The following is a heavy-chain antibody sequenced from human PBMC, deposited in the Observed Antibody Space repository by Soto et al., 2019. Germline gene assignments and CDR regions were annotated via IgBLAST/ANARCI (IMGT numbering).Heavy chain of an antibody. CDR3: ARVCSSTSCYGGDWFDP. V-gene: IGHV1-69*13. CDR2: IIPIFGTA. D-gene: IGHD2-2*01. CDR1: GGTFSSYA. Sequence: SVKVSCKASGGTFSSYAISWVRHAPGQGLEWMGGIIPIFGTANYAQKFQGRVTITADESTSTAYMELSSLRSEDTAVYYCARVCSSTSCYGGDWFDPWGQGTLVTVSS. J-gene: IGHJ5*02.